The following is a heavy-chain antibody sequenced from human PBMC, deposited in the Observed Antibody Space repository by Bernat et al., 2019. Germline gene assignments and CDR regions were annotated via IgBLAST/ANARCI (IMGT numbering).Heavy chain of an antibody. CDR3: ARGTDHDFWSGYPFDY. V-gene: IGHV1-69*04. J-gene: IGHJ4*02. D-gene: IGHD3-3*01. CDR1: GGTFSSYA. Sequence: QVQLVQSGAEVKKPGSSVKVSCKASGGTFSSYAISWVRQAPGQGLEWMGRIIPILGIANYAQKFQGRVTITADKSTSTAYMELSSLRSEDTAVYYCARGTDHDFWSGYPFDYWGQGTLVTVSS. CDR2: IIPILGIA.